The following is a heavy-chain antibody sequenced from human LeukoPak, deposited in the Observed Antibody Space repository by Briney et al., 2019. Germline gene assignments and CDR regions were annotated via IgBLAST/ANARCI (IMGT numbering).Heavy chain of an antibody. CDR3: ARRHYYGSGSYYSY. V-gene: IGHV4-30-2*01. CDR1: GGSISSGGYY. CDR2: IYHSGST. D-gene: IGHD3-10*01. Sequence: PSETLSLTCTVSGGSISSGGYYWSWIRQPPGKGLEWIGYIYHSGSTYYNPSLKSRVTISVDRSKNQFSLKLSSVTAADTAVYYCARRHYYGSGSYYSYWVQGTLVTVSS. J-gene: IGHJ4*02.